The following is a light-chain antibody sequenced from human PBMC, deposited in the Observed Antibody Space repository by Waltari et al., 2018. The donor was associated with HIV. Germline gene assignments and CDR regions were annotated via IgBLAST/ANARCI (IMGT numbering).Light chain of an antibody. J-gene: IGKJ4*01. V-gene: IGKV3-11*01. Sequence: EIVLTQSPATLSLSPGERATLSCRASQSVSSYLAWYQQKPGQAPRLLIYDASNRATGIAARFSCSGSGTDVTLTISSLEPEDFAVYDCQQGSNWPPGLTCGGGTKVEIK. CDR2: DAS. CDR1: QSVSSY. CDR3: QQGSNWPPGLT.